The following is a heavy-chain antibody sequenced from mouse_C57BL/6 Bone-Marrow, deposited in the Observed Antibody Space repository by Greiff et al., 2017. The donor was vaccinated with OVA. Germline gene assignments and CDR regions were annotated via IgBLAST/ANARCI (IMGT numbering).Heavy chain of an antibody. J-gene: IGHJ1*03. V-gene: IGHV1-19*01. Sequence: DVKLQESGPVLVKPGASVKMSCKASGYTFTDYYMNWVKQSHGKSLEWIGVINPYNGGTSYNQKFKGKATLTVDKSSSTAYMELNSLTSEDSAVYYCASPGRYFDVWGTGTTVTVSS. CDR3: ASPGRYFDV. CDR1: GYTFTDYY. CDR2: INPYNGGT. D-gene: IGHD3-3*01.